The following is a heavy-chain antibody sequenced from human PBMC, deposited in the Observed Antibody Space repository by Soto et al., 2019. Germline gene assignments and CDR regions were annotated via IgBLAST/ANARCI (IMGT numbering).Heavy chain of an antibody. J-gene: IGHJ4*02. CDR1: GFTFSNAW. Sequence: EVQLVESGGGLVKPGGSLRLSCAASGFTFSNAWMSWVRQAPGKGLEWVGHIKSKTDGGTTDYAAPVKGRFTISRDDSKNTLYLQMNSLKTEDTAVYYCTTDGVYDYIWGSYRLDYWGQGTLVTVSS. V-gene: IGHV3-15*01. CDR3: TTDGVYDYIWGSYRLDY. CDR2: IKSKTDGGTT. D-gene: IGHD3-16*02.